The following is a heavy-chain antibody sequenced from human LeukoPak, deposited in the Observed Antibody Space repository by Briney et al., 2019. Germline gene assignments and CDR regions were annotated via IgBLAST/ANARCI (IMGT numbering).Heavy chain of an antibody. CDR3: AAARNDWAFDI. CDR2: IIPIFGTA. D-gene: IGHD1-1*01. Sequence: SVKVSCKASGGTFISYAISWVRQAPGQGLEWMGGIIPIFGTANYAQKFQGRVTITADESTSTAYMELSSLRSEDTAVYYCAAARNDWAFDIWGQGTMATVSS. J-gene: IGHJ3*02. V-gene: IGHV1-69*13. CDR1: GGTFISYA.